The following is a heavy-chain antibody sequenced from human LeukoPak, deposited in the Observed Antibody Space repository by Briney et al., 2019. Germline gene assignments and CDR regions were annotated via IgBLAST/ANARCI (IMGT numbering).Heavy chain of an antibody. D-gene: IGHD4-17*01. CDR3: ARDQLTTDRRYDTFDI. J-gene: IGHJ3*02. Sequence: GGSLRLSCAASGFTFSSYAMHWVRQAPGKGLEWVAVISYDGSNKYYADSVKGRFTISRDNSKNTLYLQMNSLRAEDTAVYYCARDQLTTDRRYDTFDIWGQGTMVTVSS. CDR2: ISYDGSNK. V-gene: IGHV3-30-3*01. CDR1: GFTFSSYA.